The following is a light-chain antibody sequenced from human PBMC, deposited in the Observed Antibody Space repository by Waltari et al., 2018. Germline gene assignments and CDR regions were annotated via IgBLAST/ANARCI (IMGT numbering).Light chain of an antibody. J-gene: IGLJ1*01. CDR2: DVS. CDR3: CSYAGDYTGV. Sequence: QSALTQPRSVSGSPGQSVTISCTGTSSDIGAYAFVSWYQQHPGKAPKRMISDVSRRPSGVPDRFSGSKAGNTASLPISGLQAEDEADYYCCSYAGDYTGVFGSGTKVTVL. CDR1: SSDIGAYAF. V-gene: IGLV2-11*01.